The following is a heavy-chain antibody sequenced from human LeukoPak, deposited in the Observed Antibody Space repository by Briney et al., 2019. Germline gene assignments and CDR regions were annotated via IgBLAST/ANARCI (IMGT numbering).Heavy chain of an antibody. CDR2: ISSSSSYI. Sequence: PGGSLRLSCAASGFTFSSYAMSWVRQAPGKGLEWVSSISSSSSYIYYADSVKGRFTISRDNSKNTLYLQMNSLRAEDTAVYYCAKDKVVVAAKYFDYWGQGTLVTVSS. V-gene: IGHV3-23*01. J-gene: IGHJ4*02. CDR3: AKDKVVVAAKYFDY. D-gene: IGHD2-15*01. CDR1: GFTFSSYA.